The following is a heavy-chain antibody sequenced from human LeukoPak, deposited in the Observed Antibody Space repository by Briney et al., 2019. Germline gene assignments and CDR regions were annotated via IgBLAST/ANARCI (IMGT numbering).Heavy chain of an antibody. Sequence: GGSLRLSCAPSGFTLSIFAMNWVRRAPGRGREWFSTLRGDATSTYYADSVKGRFTISRDNSKNTLYLQMNSLRAEDTAVYYCAKRTSGSSWYSSDYWGQGTLVTVSS. CDR1: GFTLSIFA. D-gene: IGHD6-13*01. V-gene: IGHV3-23*01. CDR2: LRGDATST. J-gene: IGHJ4*02. CDR3: AKRTSGSSWYSSDY.